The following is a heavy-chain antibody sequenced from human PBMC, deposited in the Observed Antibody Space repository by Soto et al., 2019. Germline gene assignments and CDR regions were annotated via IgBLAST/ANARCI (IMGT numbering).Heavy chain of an antibody. CDR1: GGTFNNYA. J-gene: IGHJ4*02. CDR2: IIPTSGTT. V-gene: IGHV1-69*01. Sequence: QLVQSGAEVKKPGSSVKLSCKASGGTFNNYAVTWVRQAPGQGLEWIGGIIPTSGTTNYAQKFQGRVTITANESTSTVYRDLSSLRSEDTAVYYWASSHGISWYGDYWGQGTLVTVFS. D-gene: IGHD6-13*01. CDR3: ASSHGISWYGDY.